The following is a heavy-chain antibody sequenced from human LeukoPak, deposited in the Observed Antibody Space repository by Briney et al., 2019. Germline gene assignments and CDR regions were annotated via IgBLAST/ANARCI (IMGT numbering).Heavy chain of an antibody. CDR2: INHSGST. CDR3: ARGRRYYYDSSGYYRNLVAYYFDY. Sequence: KSSETLSLTCAVYGGSFSGYYWSWIRQPPGKGLEWIGEINHSGSTNYNPSLKSRVTISVDTSKNQFSLKLSSVTAADTAVYYCARGRRYYYDSSGYYRNLVAYYFDYWGQGTLVTVSS. CDR1: GGSFSGYY. J-gene: IGHJ4*02. D-gene: IGHD3-22*01. V-gene: IGHV4-34*01.